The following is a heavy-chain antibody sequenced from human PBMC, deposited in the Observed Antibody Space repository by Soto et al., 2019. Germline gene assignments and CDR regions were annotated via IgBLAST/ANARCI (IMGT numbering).Heavy chain of an antibody. D-gene: IGHD1-26*01. CDR3: ARDAGTLVGAMDY. V-gene: IGHV3-33*01. CDR2: IWYDGSNK. J-gene: IGHJ4*02. Sequence: QPGGSLRLSCAASGFTFSSYGMHWVRQAPGKGLEWVAVIWYDGSNKYYADSVKGRFTISRDNSKNTLYLQMNSLRAEDTAVYYRARDAGTLVGAMDYWGQGTLVTVSS. CDR1: GFTFSSYG.